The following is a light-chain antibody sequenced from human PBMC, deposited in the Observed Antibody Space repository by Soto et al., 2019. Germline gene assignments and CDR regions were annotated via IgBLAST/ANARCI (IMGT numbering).Light chain of an antibody. CDR3: QQADSFPLT. CDR1: HDISTF. CDR2: EAS. V-gene: IGKV1-9*01. J-gene: IGKJ4*01. Sequence: DIQLTQSPSLLSASIGDRVTITCRASHDISTFLAWYQQKPGKAPKLLIYEASTLQSGVPSRFSGSGSGTEFTLTISGLLPEDFAAYHCQQADSFPLTFGGGTKVEI.